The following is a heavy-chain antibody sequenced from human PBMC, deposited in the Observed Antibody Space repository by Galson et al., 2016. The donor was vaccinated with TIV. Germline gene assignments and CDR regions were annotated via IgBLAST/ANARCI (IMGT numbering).Heavy chain of an antibody. J-gene: IGHJ4*02. CDR1: GFLFKSYS. D-gene: IGHD6-19*01. CDR3: VRYSSGRDYFEY. V-gene: IGHV3-21*01. CDR2: ISSSSDYT. Sequence: LRLSCAASGFLFKSYSMNWVRQAPGKGLEWVSSISSSSDYTYYVDSVKGRFTISRDNAKNSLFLQMDSLRVEDTAVYYCVRYSSGRDYFEYWGQGTLVTVSS.